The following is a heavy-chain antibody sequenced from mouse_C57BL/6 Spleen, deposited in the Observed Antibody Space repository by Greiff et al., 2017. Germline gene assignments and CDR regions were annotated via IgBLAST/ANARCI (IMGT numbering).Heavy chain of an antibody. V-gene: IGHV3-6*01. D-gene: IGHD1-1*01. Sequence: VQLKESGPGLVKPSQSLSLTCSVTGYSITSGYYWNWIRQFPGNKLEWMGYISYDGSNNYNPSLKNRISITRDTSKNQFFLKLNSVTTEDTATYYCAREEYYGSSSPYYAMDYWGQGTSVTVSS. CDR3: AREEYYGSSSPYYAMDY. CDR1: GYSITSGYY. CDR2: ISYDGSN. J-gene: IGHJ4*01.